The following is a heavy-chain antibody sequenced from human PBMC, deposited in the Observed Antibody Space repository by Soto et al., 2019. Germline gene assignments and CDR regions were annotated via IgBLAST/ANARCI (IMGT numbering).Heavy chain of an antibody. D-gene: IGHD5-12*01. CDR2: ISYDGSNK. CDR3: AKGNYGWLRLQGFDY. Sequence: PGGSLRLSCAASGFTFSSYGMHWVRQAPGKGLEWVAVISYDGSNKYYADSVKGRFTISRDNSKNTLYLQMNSLRAEDTAVYYCAKGNYGWLRLQGFDYWGQGTLVTVSS. CDR1: GFTFSSYG. J-gene: IGHJ4*02. V-gene: IGHV3-30*18.